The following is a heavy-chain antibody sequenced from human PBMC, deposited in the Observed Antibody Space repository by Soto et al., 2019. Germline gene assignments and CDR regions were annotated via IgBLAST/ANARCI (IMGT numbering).Heavy chain of an antibody. Sequence: PSQTLSLTCAISGDSVSSNSAAWNWIRQSPSRGLEWLGRTYYRSKWYNDYAVSVKSRITINPDTSKNQFSLSLTSVTAADTAVYYCGRLNGYCVSTCCYGYYGMDVWGQGTTVTVSS. CDR3: GRLNGYCVSTCCYGYYGMDV. V-gene: IGHV6-1*01. CDR2: TYYRSKWYN. D-gene: IGHD2-2*03. CDR1: GDSVSSNSAA. J-gene: IGHJ6*02.